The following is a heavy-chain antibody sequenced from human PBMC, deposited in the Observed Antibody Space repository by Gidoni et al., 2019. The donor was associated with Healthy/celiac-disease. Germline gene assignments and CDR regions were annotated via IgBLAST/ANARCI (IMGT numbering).Heavy chain of an antibody. D-gene: IGHD3-16*02. CDR3: ARGRGVIPYFDY. V-gene: IGHV3-30-3*01. CDR2: ISYDGSNK. CDR1: GFPFSSYA. J-gene: IGHJ4*02. Sequence: QVQLVESGGGVVQPGRSLRLSCAASGFPFSSYAMHWVRQAPGKGLEWVAVISYDGSNKYYADSVKGRFTISRDNSKNTLYLQMNSLRAEDTAVYYCARGRGVIPYFDYWGQGTLVTVSS.